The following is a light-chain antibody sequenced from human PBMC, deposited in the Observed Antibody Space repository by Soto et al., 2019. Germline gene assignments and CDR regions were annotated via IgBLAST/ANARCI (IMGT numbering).Light chain of an antibody. J-gene: IGLJ1*01. CDR2: DVT. Sequence: QSALTQPRSVSGSPGQSVTISCTGTSSDVGGNSYVSWYQQHPGKAPKIMIYDVTTRPSAIPDRFSGCKSGNTASLTSSGLLAEAEADPSGLQFAGSYTFVFGTGTKLTVL. CDR3: LQFAGSYTFV. CDR1: SSDVGGNSY. V-gene: IGLV2-11*01.